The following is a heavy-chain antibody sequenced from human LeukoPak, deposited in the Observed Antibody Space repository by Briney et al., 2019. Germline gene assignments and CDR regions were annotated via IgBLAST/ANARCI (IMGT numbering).Heavy chain of an antibody. CDR2: IHPGDSDT. V-gene: IGHV5-51*01. J-gene: IGHJ3*02. CDR1: GYSFTSFW. CDR3: ASRVVTPDAFDI. Sequence: GESLKISCKGSGYSFTSFWIAWVRQMPGKGLEWMGIIHPGDSDTRYSPSFQGQVTISADKSISTVYLQWSSLKASDTAMYYCASRVVTPDAFDIWGQGTMVTVSS. D-gene: IGHD4-23*01.